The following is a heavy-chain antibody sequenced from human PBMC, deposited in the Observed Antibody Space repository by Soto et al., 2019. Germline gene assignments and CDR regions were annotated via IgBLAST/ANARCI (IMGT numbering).Heavy chain of an antibody. CDR2: IYPGDSDT. CDR1: GYSFTIYW. Sequence: GESLKISCNGSGYSFTIYWIGWVRQMPGKGLEWMGIIYPGDSDTRYSPSFQGQVTISADKSISTAYLQWSSLKASDTAMYYCARAGYCSGGSCRMNYYYYGMDVWGQGTTVTVPS. D-gene: IGHD2-15*01. J-gene: IGHJ6*02. V-gene: IGHV5-51*01. CDR3: ARAGYCSGGSCRMNYYYYGMDV.